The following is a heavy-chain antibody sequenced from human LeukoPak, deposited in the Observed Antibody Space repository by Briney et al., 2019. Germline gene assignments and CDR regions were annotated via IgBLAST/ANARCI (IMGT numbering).Heavy chain of an antibody. V-gene: IGHV1-18*01. J-gene: IGHJ4*02. CDR1: GYIFTSYG. D-gene: IGHD1-26*01. CDR3: ARRSVGAHHEDY. Sequence: ASVKVSCKASGYIFTSYGISWVRQAPGQGLEWMGWISGYNGNTKYAQKFQARVTLTTDTSTSTAYMELWSLRPDDTALYYCARRSVGAHHEDYWGQGTLVSVSS. CDR2: ISGYNGNT.